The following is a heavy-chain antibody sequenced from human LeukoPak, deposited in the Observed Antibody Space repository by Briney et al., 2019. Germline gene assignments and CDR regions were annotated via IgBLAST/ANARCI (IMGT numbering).Heavy chain of an antibody. CDR3: ATHSTRIAVRPSDYYYYMDV. V-gene: IGHV1-46*01. CDR1: GYTFTSYY. J-gene: IGHJ6*03. CDR2: INPSGGST. Sequence: ASVKVSCKASGYTFTSYYMHRVRQAPGQGLEWMGIINPSGGSTSYAQKFQGRVTMTRDTSTSTVYMELSSLRSDDTAVYYCATHSTRIAVRPSDYYYYMDVWGKGTTVTVSS. D-gene: IGHD6-6*01.